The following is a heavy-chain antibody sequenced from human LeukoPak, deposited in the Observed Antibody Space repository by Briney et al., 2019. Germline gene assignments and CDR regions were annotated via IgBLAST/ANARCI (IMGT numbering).Heavy chain of an antibody. J-gene: IGHJ4*02. CDR1: GFIFSSYS. CDR3: TKRGERAPLYLYDSSGYLAY. V-gene: IGHV3-48*01. CDR2: ISSSSTTK. Sequence: PGGSLRLSCAASGFIFSSYSMNWVRQAPGKGLEWVSYISSSSTTKYYADSVKGRFTISRDNAKNTLYLQMNSLRAEDTALYYCTKRGERAPLYLYDSSGYLAYWGQGTLVTVSS. D-gene: IGHD3-22*01.